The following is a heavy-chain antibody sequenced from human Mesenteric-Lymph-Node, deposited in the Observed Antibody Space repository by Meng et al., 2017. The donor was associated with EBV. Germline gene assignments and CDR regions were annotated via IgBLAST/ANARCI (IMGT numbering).Heavy chain of an antibody. Sequence: QVQPQEPGPGLVKPFPTLSLTCVVSGDSVSSHEFSWSWIRQPPGKGLEWIGFIYHAGATNYNPSLKSRVTLSIDKSQNQFSLRLSSVSAADTAVYYCARGGDYHDYWGQGILVTVSS. CDR2: IYHAGAT. CDR1: GDSVSSHEFS. CDR3: ARGGDYHDY. J-gene: IGHJ4*02. V-gene: IGHV4-30-2*01.